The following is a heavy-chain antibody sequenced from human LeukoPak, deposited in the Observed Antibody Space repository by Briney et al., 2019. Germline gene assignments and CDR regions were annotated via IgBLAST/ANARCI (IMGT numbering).Heavy chain of an antibody. J-gene: IGHJ3*02. CDR3: ARDRQYQLRDAFDI. V-gene: IGHV3-21*01. D-gene: IGHD2-2*01. Sequence: GGSLRLSCAAPGFTFSSYSMNWVRQAPGKGLEWVSSISSSSYIYYADSVKGRFTISRDNAKNSLYLQMNSLRAEDTAVYYCARDRQYQLRDAFDIWGQGTMVTVSS. CDR2: ISSSSYI. CDR1: GFTFSSYS.